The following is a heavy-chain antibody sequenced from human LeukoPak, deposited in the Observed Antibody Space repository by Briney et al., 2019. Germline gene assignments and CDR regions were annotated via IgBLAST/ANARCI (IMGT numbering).Heavy chain of an antibody. D-gene: IGHD7-27*01. J-gene: IGHJ4*02. CDR2: IYYSGST. V-gene: IGHV4-31*03. CDR3: ARELLTGNFDY. Sequence: SETLSLTCTVSGGSISSGGYYWSWIRQHPGKGLEWIGYIYYSGSTYYNPSLKSRVTISVDTSKNQFSLKLSSVTAADPAVYYCARELLTGNFDYWGQGTLVTVYS. CDR1: GGSISSGGYY.